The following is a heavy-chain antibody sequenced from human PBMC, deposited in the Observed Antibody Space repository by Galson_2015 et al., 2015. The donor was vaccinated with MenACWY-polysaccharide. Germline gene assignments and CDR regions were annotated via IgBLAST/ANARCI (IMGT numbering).Heavy chain of an antibody. CDR1: GFTFSGYS. CDR2: ISSDSSTI. D-gene: IGHD3-10*02. CDR3: ARQSSPYYVEDY. J-gene: IGHJ4*02. Sequence: SLRLSCAASGFTFSGYSMSWVRQAPGKGLEWLSYISSDSSTIYYADSVKGRFTISRDNAKNSLYLQMNSLRDEDTALYYCARQSSPYYVEDYWGQGTLVTVSS. V-gene: IGHV3-11*01.